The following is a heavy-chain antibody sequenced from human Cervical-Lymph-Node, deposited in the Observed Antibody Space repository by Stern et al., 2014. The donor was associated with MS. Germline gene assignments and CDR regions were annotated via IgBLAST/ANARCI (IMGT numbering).Heavy chain of an antibody. CDR1: GSTFSSHA. CDR3: AKVLGYYYGIDV. Sequence: DQLVESGGGVVQPGRSLRLSCAASGSTFSSHAMHWVRQAPGKGLEWVALTSYDGTNEYYADSVKGRFTISRDNSKNTLDLQMNSLRAEDTAVYYCAKVLGYYYGIDVWGQGTTVTVSS. D-gene: IGHD2-15*01. V-gene: IGHV3-30*18. CDR2: TSYDGTNE. J-gene: IGHJ6*02.